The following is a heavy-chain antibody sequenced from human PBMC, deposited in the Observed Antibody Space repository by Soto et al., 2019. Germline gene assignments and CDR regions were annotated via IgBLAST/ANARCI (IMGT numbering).Heavy chain of an antibody. CDR3: ARAADYSSAAADYYFDY. V-gene: IGHV3-7*05. CDR2: IKQDGSEK. J-gene: IGHJ4*02. Sequence: GGSLRLSCAASGFTFSSYWMSWVRQAPGKGLEWVANIKQDGSEKYYVDSVKGRFTIFRDNAKNSLYLQMNSLRAEDTAVYYCARAADYSSAAADYYFDYWGQGTLVTVSS. CDR1: GFTFSSYW. D-gene: IGHD6-13*01.